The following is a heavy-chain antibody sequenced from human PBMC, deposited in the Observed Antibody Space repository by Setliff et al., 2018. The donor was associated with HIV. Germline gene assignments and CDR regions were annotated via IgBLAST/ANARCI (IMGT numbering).Heavy chain of an antibody. CDR2: VYTTGNT. V-gene: IGHV4-4*07. CDR3: ARLGRAIDRGGYSLRFDY. J-gene: IGHJ4*02. D-gene: IGHD3-22*01. CDR1: GASFSNYH. Sequence: PSETLSLTCTVSGASFSNYHWTWIRQPAGKGLEWIGYVYTTGNTKYNPSLKSRVTMSVDTSKNQFSLRLRSVTAADTALYYCARLGRAIDRGGYSLRFDYWGQGTLVTVSS.